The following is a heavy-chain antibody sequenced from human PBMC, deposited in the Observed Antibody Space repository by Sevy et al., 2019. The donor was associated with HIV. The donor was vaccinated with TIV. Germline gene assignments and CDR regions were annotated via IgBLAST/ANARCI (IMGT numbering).Heavy chain of an antibody. Sequence: GGSLRLSCAASGFAFSSDAMHWVRQAPGKGPEWVATISYEGSETFYAASVEGRFTISRDNSKNMLSLQINSLRPEDTAVYYCARDGGFSIKWYPLYWGHGTLVTVSS. CDR3: ARDGGFSIKWYPLY. CDR1: GFAFSSDA. CDR2: ISYEGSET. V-gene: IGHV3-30-3*01. J-gene: IGHJ4*01. D-gene: IGHD3-3*02.